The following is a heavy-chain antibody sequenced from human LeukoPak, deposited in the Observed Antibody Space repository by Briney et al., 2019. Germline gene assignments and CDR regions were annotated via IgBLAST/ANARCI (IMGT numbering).Heavy chain of an antibody. CDR1: GFTFSSYW. D-gene: IGHD3-3*01. V-gene: IGHV3-7*01. CDR2: IKQDGSEK. CDR3: ARSVDFWSGYYFDY. Sequence: GGSLRLSCAASGFTFSSYWMSWVRQAPGKGLEWVANIKQDGSEKYYVDSVKVRFTISRDNAKNSLYLQMNSLRAEDTAVYYCARSVDFWSGYYFDYWGQGTLVTVSS. J-gene: IGHJ4*02.